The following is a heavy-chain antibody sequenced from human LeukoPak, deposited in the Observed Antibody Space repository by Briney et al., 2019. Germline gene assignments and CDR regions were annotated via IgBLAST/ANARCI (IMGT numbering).Heavy chain of an antibody. Sequence: GGSLRLSCAASGFTFSSSVMHWVRQAPGQGPEWVAAISYDGRDKYFADSVKGRFTISRDNSKNTVDLQVNGLRAEDTAVYYCARETGNYYFDFWGQGTLVTVSS. D-gene: IGHD1-7*01. CDR2: ISYDGRDK. CDR1: GFTFSSSV. V-gene: IGHV3-30*03. J-gene: IGHJ4*02. CDR3: ARETGNYYFDF.